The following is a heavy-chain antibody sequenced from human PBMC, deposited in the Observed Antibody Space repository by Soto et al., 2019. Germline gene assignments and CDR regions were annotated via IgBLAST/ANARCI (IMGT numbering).Heavy chain of an antibody. V-gene: IGHV1-18*01. CDR3: ARVGGVKNYHYFDALDY. J-gene: IGHJ4*01. CDR2: ISGYNGNT. D-gene: IGHD1-7*01. CDR1: VCTYIDSV. Sequence: GSAGMATCKACVCTYIDSVFTWVRQAPGQGLEWMGWISGYNGNTNYAQKFQGRVIMTTDTSTTTAYMELTTLRSDDTAVYYSARVGGVKNYHYFDALDYWG.